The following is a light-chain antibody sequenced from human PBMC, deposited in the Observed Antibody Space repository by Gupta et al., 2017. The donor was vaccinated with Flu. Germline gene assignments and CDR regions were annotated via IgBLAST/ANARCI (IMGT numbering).Light chain of an antibody. Sequence: DIQMTQFPSSLSASVGDRVSITCRASQSIVKYLNWYQQKPGKAPKLLIFAASTLQTGVPSRFSGSGSGTDFTLTISNLQPEDIAVYYCQQSDGAPLTFGGGTKVEI. J-gene: IGKJ4*01. V-gene: IGKV1-39*01. CDR2: AAS. CDR1: QSIVKY. CDR3: QQSDGAPLT.